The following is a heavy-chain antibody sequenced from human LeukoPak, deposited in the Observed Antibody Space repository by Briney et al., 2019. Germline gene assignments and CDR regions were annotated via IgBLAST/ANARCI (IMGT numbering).Heavy chain of an antibody. Sequence: GGSLRLSCAASGFTFSDYYMSWIRQAPGKGLEWVSDISSSSSYTNYADSVKGRFTISRDNAKNSLYLQMNSLRAEDTAVYYCARETTHITMVRGVIITLKYFDYWGQGTLVTVSS. J-gene: IGHJ4*02. CDR2: ISSSSSYT. V-gene: IGHV3-11*06. D-gene: IGHD3-10*01. CDR1: GFTFSDYY. CDR3: ARETTHITMVRGVIITLKYFDY.